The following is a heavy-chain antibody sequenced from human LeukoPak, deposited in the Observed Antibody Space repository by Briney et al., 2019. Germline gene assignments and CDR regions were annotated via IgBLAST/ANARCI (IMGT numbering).Heavy chain of an antibody. CDR2: IIPIFGTA. CDR3: ARDGYINMGAEYYYYYMDV. J-gene: IGHJ6*03. Sequence: ASVKVSCKASGGTFSSYAISWVRQAPGQGLEWMGGIIPIFGTANYAQKFQGRVTITTDESTSTAYMELSSLRSEDTAVYYCARDGYINMGAEYYYYYMDVWGKGTTVTVSS. CDR1: GGTFSSYA. D-gene: IGHD5-24*01. V-gene: IGHV1-69*05.